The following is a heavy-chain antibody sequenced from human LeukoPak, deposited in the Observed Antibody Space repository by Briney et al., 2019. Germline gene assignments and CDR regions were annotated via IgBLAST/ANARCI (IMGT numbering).Heavy chain of an antibody. V-gene: IGHV4-39*01. D-gene: IGHD6-13*01. CDR1: GGSISSSSYY. Sequence: PSETLSLTCTVSGGSISSSSYYWGWIRQPPGKGLEWIGSIYYSGSTYYNPSLKSRVTISVDTSKNQFSLKLSSVTAADTAVYYCARHGTWYKWGQGTLVTVSS. J-gene: IGHJ4*02. CDR2: IYYSGST. CDR3: ARHGTWYK.